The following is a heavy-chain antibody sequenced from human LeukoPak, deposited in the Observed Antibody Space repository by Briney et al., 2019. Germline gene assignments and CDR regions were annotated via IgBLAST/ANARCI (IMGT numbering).Heavy chain of an antibody. V-gene: IGHV4-39*07. CDR3: ARTYDFWSGYDLEYGMDV. D-gene: IGHD3-3*01. CDR2: IYYSGST. J-gene: IGHJ6*02. Sequence: SETLSLTCTVSGGSISSSSYYWGWIRQPPGKGLEWIGSIYYSGSTYYNPSLKSRVTISVDTSKNQFSLKLSSVTAADTAVYYCARTYDFWSGYDLEYGMDVWGQGTTVTVSS. CDR1: GGSISSSSYY.